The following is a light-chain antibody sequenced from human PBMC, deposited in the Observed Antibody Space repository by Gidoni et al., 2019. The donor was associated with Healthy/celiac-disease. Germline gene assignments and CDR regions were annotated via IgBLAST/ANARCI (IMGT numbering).Light chain of an antibody. CDR3: SSYTSSSISKV. CDR2: DVS. J-gene: IGLJ2*01. CDR1: SSDVGGYNY. Sequence: QSALTQPAPVSGSPGQSITISCTGTSSDVGGYNYVSWYQQHPGKAPKLMIYDVSNRPSGVSNRFSGSKSGNTASLTISGLQAEDEADYYCSSYTSSSISKVFGGGTKLTVL. V-gene: IGLV2-14*01.